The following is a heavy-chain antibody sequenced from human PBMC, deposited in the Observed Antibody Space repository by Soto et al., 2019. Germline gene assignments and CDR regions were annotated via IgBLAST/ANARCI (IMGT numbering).Heavy chain of an antibody. V-gene: IGHV1-69*13. J-gene: IGHJ5*02. CDR2: IIPIFGTA. D-gene: IGHD1-26*01. CDR3: ARDLVVGGIYNWFDP. Sequence: ASVKVSCKASGGTFSSYAISWVRQAPGQGLEWMGGIIPIFGTANYVQKFQGRVTITADESTSTAYMELSSLRSEDTAVYYCARDLVVGGIYNWFDPWGQGTLVTVSS. CDR1: GGTFSSYA.